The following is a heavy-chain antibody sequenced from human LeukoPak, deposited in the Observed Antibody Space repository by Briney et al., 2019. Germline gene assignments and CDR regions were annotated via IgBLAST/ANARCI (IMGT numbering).Heavy chain of an antibody. Sequence: PSETLSLTCAVYGGSFSGYYWSWIRQPPGKGLEWIGEINHSGSTNYNPSLKSRVTISVDTSKNQFSLKLSSVTAADTAVYYCARHPCTSCYAEPSNYWGQGTLVTVSS. CDR2: INHSGST. V-gene: IGHV4-34*01. J-gene: IGHJ4*02. D-gene: IGHD2-2*01. CDR1: GGSFSGYY. CDR3: ARHPCTSCYAEPSNY.